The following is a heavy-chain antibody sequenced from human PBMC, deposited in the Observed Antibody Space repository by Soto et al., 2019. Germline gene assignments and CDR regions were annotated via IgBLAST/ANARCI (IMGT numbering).Heavy chain of an antibody. V-gene: IGHV4-4*02. CDR2: IHDRGST. CDR1: GGSISNNRW. Sequence: QVKLQESGPGLEKPSGTLSLTCAFSGGSISNNRWWPWVRQAPGKGVEWIVEIHDRGSTNYNLSLKSRATVSIDRSKHQFSLEMRAVTAADTAVYYCAGQWAAGYGAFAPWGQGTLVTVSS. D-gene: IGHD3-9*01. J-gene: IGHJ5*02. CDR3: AGQWAAGYGAFAP.